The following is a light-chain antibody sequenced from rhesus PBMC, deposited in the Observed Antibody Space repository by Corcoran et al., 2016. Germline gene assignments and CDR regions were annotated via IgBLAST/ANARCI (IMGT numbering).Light chain of an antibody. Sequence: DIVLTQSPASLAVSPGQRATITCRASERVSFSGMNLIHWYQQRPGKPPKLLIYQASNNDNGVPARFRGRGSGTDFTLTISGLQAEDVAVYYCQQYYSSPFTFGPGTKLEIK. CDR2: QAS. V-gene: IGKV7-13*01. CDR3: QQYYSSPFT. CDR1: ERVSFSGMNL. J-gene: IGKJ3*01.